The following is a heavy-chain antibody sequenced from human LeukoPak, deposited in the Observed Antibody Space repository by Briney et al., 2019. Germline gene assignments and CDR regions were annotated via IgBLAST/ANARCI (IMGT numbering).Heavy chain of an antibody. CDR2: IRSKTNSYAT. D-gene: IGHD1-1*01. CDR3: TRYNVGFES. CDR1: RYTFSGSA. J-gene: IGHJ4*02. V-gene: IGHV3-73*01. Sequence: GGSLRLFCAASRYTFSGSAMHWVRQASGKGLEWVGRIRSKTNSYATSYAASVKGRFALSRDDSKNTAYLQMNSLKTEDTAVYYCTRYNVGFESWGQGTLVTVSS.